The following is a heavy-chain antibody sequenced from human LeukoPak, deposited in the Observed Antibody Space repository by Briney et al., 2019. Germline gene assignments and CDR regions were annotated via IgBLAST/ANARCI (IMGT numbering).Heavy chain of an antibody. D-gene: IGHD1-26*01. V-gene: IGHV4-4*09. CDR3: ARQLSGIVGYWFDS. J-gene: IGHJ5*01. Sequence: SETLSLTCTVSGGSISSYYWSWIRQPPGKGLEWIGYIYTSGSTNYNPSLKSRVTISVDTSKNQFSLKLSSVTAADTAVYYCARQLSGIVGYWFDSWGQGTLVTVSS. CDR1: GGSISSYY. CDR2: IYTSGST.